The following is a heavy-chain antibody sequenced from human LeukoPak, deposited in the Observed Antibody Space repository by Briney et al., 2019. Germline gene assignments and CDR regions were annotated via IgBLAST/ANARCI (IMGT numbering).Heavy chain of an antibody. CDR2: INPNSGGT. V-gene: IGHV1-2*02. J-gene: IGHJ4*02. D-gene: IGHD1-26*01. CDR1: GYTFTGYY. Sequence: ASVKVSCKASGYTFTGYYMHWVRQAPGQGPEWMGWINPNSGGTNYAQKFQGRVTMTRDTSISTAYMELSRLRSDDTAVYYCARDPGALQEGFVYWGQGTLVTVSS. CDR3: ARDPGALQEGFVY.